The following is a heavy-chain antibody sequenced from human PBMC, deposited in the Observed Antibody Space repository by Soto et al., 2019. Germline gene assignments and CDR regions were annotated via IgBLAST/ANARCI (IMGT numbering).Heavy chain of an antibody. CDR2: INASGGST. Sequence: ASVKVSCKASEYTFTNYAIHWVRQAPGQGLEWMGIINASGGSTSYAQKFQGRVTMTRDTSTSTAYMELSSLRSEDTAVYYCASNYYDSSGYYASGYWGQGTLVTVSS. CDR1: EYTFTNYA. CDR3: ASNYYDSSGYYASGY. D-gene: IGHD3-22*01. V-gene: IGHV1-46*01. J-gene: IGHJ4*02.